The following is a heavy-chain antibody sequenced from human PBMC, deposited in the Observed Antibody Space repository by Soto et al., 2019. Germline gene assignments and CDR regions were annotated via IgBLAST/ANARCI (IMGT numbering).Heavy chain of an antibody. CDR2: INPSGGST. CDR1: GYTFTSYY. Sequence: ASVKVSCKASGYTFTSYYMHWVRQAPGQGLEWMGIINPSGGSTSYAQKFQGRVTMTRDTSTSTVYMELSSLRSEDTAVYYCATGRGEGGVLRYFDWLLSHYFHCWGQGARVTVSP. D-gene: IGHD3-9*01. J-gene: IGHJ4*02. V-gene: IGHV1-46*01. CDR3: ATGRGEGGVLRYFDWLLSHYFHC.